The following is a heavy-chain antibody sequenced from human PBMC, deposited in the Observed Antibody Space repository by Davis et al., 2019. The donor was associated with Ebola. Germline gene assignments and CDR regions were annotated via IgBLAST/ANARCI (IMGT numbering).Heavy chain of an antibody. V-gene: IGHV3-48*04. CDR3: ARALWFRESHPYYYYGMDV. D-gene: IGHD3-10*01. CDR1: GFTFSSYS. CDR2: ISSSSSTI. Sequence: GESLKISCAASGFTFSSYSMNWVRQAPGKGLEWVSYISSSSSTIYYADSVKGRFTISRDNAKNSLYLQMNSLRAEDTAVYYCARALWFRESHPYYYYGMDVWGQGTTVTVSS. J-gene: IGHJ6*02.